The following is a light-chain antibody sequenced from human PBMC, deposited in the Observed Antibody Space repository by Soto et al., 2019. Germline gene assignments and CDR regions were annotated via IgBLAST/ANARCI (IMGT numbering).Light chain of an antibody. Sequence: DIQVTQSPSSLSASVGDRVTITCRASQSIGTYLNWYHQKPGKAPHLLIYGASTLQSGVPSRFSGSGSGTEFTLTIRSLKTDEFSTYYCQQYHSYWTFGQGTKVDIK. CDR2: GAS. V-gene: IGKV1-5*01. CDR1: QSIGTY. CDR3: QQYHSYWT. J-gene: IGKJ1*01.